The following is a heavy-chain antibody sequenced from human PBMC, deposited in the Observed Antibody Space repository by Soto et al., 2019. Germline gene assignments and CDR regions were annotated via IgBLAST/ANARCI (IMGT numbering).Heavy chain of an antibody. V-gene: IGHV3-7*03. CDR2: INQDGSEK. J-gene: IGHJ4*02. CDR1: GFTFSSYW. D-gene: IGHD2-2*01. CDR3: ARDSGVVPAAIVAAAGATLTLFDY. Sequence: GGSLRLSCAASGFTFSSYWMTWVRQAPGKGLEWVANINQDGSEKYYVDSVKGRFTISRDNAKNSLYLQMNSLRAEDTAVYYCARDSGVVPAAIVAAAGATLTLFDYWGQGTLVTSPQ.